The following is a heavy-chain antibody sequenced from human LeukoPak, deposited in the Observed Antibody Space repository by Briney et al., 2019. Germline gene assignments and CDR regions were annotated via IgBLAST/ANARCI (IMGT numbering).Heavy chain of an antibody. J-gene: IGHJ3*02. D-gene: IGHD3-3*01. Sequence: GGSLRLSCSASGFTFSSYAMHWVRQAPGKGLEYVSTISSNGGSTYYADSVKGRFTISRDNSKNTLYLQMSSLRAEDTAVYYCVGDDGYDFWSGYSPGGFDIWGQGTVVTVSS. CDR1: GFTFSSYA. CDR2: ISSNGGST. V-gene: IGHV3-64D*09. CDR3: VGDDGYDFWSGYSPGGFDI.